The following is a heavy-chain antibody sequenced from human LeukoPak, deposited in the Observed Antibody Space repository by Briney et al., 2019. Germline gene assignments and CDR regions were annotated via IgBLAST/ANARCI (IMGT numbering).Heavy chain of an antibody. J-gene: IGHJ3*02. D-gene: IGHD1-20*01. Sequence: GGSLRLSCAASGFTFSNYGMSWVRQAPGKGLEWVSAISGSGGSTYYADSVKGRFTISRDNSKNTLYLQMNSLRAEDTAVYYCAKDGPITGGAFDIWGQGTMVTVSS. V-gene: IGHV3-23*01. CDR3: AKDGPITGGAFDI. CDR2: ISGSGGST. CDR1: GFTFSNYG.